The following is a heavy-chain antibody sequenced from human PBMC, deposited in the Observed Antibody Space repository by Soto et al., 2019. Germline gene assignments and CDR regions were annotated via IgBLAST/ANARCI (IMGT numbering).Heavy chain of an antibody. CDR3: AQLPWTQLWPRAPVVN. J-gene: IGHJ4*02. CDR1: GFSLSTSGVG. V-gene: IGHV2-5*02. Sequence: QITLKESGPPLVKPTQTLTLTCTFSGFSLSTSGVGVGWIRQPPGKALEWLGIIFWDDDKRYRPSLKSRVTITKDTSKNQLVPRITHIDPVDPATYSCAQLPWTQLWPRAPVVNWGQGTPFTVSS. CDR2: IFWDDDK. D-gene: IGHD5-18*01.